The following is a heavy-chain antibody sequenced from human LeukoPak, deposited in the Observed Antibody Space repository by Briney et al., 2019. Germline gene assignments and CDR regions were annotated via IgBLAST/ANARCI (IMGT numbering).Heavy chain of an antibody. CDR2: IRYDGSNK. CDR1: GFTFSSYG. CDR3: ADPFGDAFDI. Sequence: PGGSLRLSCAASGFTFSSYGMHWVRQAPGKGLEWVAFIRYDGSNKYYADSVKGRFTISRGNAKNTLYLQMNSLRAEDTAVYYCADPFGDAFDIWGQGTMVTVSS. D-gene: IGHD3-3*01. V-gene: IGHV3-30*02. J-gene: IGHJ3*02.